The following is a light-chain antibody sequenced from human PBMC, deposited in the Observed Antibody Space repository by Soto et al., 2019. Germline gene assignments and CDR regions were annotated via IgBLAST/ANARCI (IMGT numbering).Light chain of an antibody. CDR2: EVS. Sequence: QSALTQPPSASGSPGQSVTISCTGTSSDVGGYNYVSWYQQHPGKAPKLMIYEVSKRPSGVPDRFSGSKSGNTASLTVSGIQAEDEADYYCSSYAGSNNFVVGTGTKVTVL. J-gene: IGLJ1*01. CDR1: SSDVGGYNY. CDR3: SSYAGSNNFV. V-gene: IGLV2-8*01.